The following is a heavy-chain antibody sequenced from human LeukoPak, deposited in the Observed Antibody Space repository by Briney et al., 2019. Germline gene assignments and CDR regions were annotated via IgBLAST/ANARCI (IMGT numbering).Heavy chain of an antibody. D-gene: IGHD6-19*01. Sequence: SETLSLTCTVSGGSISRYYWAWIRQPPGKGLEWLGYIYYSGSTNYNPSLKSRVTISVDTSKNQFSLKLSSVTAADTAVYYCARHGSSGWYGEVNMFDYXGQGTLVTVSS. CDR3: ARHGSSGWYGEVNMFDY. V-gene: IGHV4-59*08. J-gene: IGHJ4*02. CDR2: IYYSGST. CDR1: GGSISRYY.